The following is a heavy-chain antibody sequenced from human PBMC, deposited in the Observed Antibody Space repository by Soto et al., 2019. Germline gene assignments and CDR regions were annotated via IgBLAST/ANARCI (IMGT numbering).Heavy chain of an antibody. CDR1: GGTFSSYA. CDR2: IIPIFGTA. V-gene: IGHV1-69*13. D-gene: IGHD3-9*01. J-gene: IGHJ4*02. CDR3: ARTADKAYDILTGSLDY. Sequence: ASVKVSCKASGGTFSSYAISWGRQAPGQGLEWMGGIIPIFGTANYAQKFQGRVTITADESTSTAYMELSSLRSEDTAVYYCARTADKAYDILTGSLDYWGQGTLVTVSS.